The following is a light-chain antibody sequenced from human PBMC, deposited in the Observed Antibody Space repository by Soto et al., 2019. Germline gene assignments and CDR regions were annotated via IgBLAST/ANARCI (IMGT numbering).Light chain of an antibody. CDR2: DVS. J-gene: IGLJ1*01. CDR1: SSDVGGYDY. V-gene: IGLV2-11*01. Sequence: QSVLTQPRSVSGSPGQSVTISCTGTSSDVGGYDYVSWYQQHPGKAPKLMIYDVSKRPSGVPDRFSGSKSGNTASLTISGLQAEDEADYYCCSYADTYYVFGTGTKLTVL. CDR3: CSYADTYYV.